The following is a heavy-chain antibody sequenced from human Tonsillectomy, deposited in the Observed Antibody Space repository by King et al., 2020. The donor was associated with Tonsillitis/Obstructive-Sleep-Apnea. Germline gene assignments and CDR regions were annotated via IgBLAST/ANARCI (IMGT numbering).Heavy chain of an antibody. Sequence: VQLVQSGAEVKKPGSSVKVSCKASGGTFSSYAISWVRQAPGQGLEWMGGIIPIFGTANYAQKFQGRVTITADESTSTAYMELSSLRSEDPAVNYCARTEAQRADHRGGYYYYYYMDVWGKGTTVTVSS. CDR1: GGTFSSYA. D-gene: IGHD6-25*01. CDR2: IIPIFGTA. J-gene: IGHJ6*03. CDR3: ARTEAQRADHRGGYYYYYYMDV. V-gene: IGHV1-69*12.